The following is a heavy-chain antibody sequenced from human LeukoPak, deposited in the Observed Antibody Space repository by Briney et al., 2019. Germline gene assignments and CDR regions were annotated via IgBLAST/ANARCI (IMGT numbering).Heavy chain of an antibody. J-gene: IGHJ6*02. CDR2: ISYDGSNK. CDR1: EFTFSSYA. D-gene: IGHD1-7*01. V-gene: IGHV3-30-3*01. Sequence: GGSLRLSCAASEFTFSSYAMHWVRQAPGKGLEWVAVISYDGSNKYYADSVKGRFTISRDNSKNTLYLQMNSLRAEDTAVYYCARDLTGTTENDYYYGMDVWGQGTTVTVSS. CDR3: ARDLTGTTENDYYYGMDV.